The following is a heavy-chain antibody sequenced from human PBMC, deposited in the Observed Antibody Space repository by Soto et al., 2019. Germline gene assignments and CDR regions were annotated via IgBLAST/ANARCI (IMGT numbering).Heavy chain of an antibody. D-gene: IGHD6-19*01. CDR3: ARETVLGTDNWFDP. CDR2: LYTSGNT. V-gene: IGHV4-4*07. Sequence: QVQLQESGPGLVKPSETLSLTCTVSGGSFTTYYWNWIRQPAGKRLEWIGRLYTSGNTKYNPSLKSRLTMSLDTSKRQFPLKLSSVTAADTAIYYCARETVLGTDNWFDPWGQGILVTVSS. J-gene: IGHJ5*02. CDR1: GGSFTTYY.